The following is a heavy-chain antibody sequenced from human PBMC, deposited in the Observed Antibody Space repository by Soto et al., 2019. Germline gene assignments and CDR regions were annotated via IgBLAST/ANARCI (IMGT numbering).Heavy chain of an antibody. CDR3: ARDRITTGMDV. J-gene: IGHJ6*02. V-gene: IGHV3-33*01. CDR1: GFTFSNYG. Sequence: PGGSLRLSCAASGFTFSNYGMHWVRQAPGKGLEWVAVIWYDGSNKYYADSVKGRFTISRDNSKNTLYLQMNSLRAEDTAVYYCARDRITTGMDVWGQGTTVTVSS. D-gene: IGHD1-1*01. CDR2: IWYDGSNK.